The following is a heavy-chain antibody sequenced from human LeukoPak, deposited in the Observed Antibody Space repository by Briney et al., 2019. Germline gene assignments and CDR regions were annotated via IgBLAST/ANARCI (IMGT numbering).Heavy chain of an antibody. V-gene: IGHV3-48*01. CDR2: ISSSSGTI. Sequence: PGGSLRLSCAASGFTFSTYSMNWVRQAPGKGLEWVSYISSSSGTIHYADSVKGLFTISRDNAKNSLYLQMNSLRAEDTAVDYCARGRYSSTFDYWGQGTLVTVSS. CDR1: GFTFSTYS. D-gene: IGHD5-12*01. CDR3: ARGRYSSTFDY. J-gene: IGHJ4*02.